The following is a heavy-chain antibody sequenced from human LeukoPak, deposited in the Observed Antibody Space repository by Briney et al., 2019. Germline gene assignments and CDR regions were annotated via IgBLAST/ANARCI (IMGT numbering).Heavy chain of an antibody. CDR2: IIPIFGTA. V-gene: IGHV1-69*06. D-gene: IGHD6-19*01. J-gene: IGHJ6*03. Sequence: AAVKVSCKASGYTFTSYGISWVRQAPGQGLEWMGGIIPIFGTANYAQKFQGRVTITADKSTSTAYMELSSLRSEDTAVYYCARGGPSSSHYYYYYMDVWDKGTTVTVSS. CDR3: ARGGPSSSHYYYYYMDV. CDR1: GYTFTSYG.